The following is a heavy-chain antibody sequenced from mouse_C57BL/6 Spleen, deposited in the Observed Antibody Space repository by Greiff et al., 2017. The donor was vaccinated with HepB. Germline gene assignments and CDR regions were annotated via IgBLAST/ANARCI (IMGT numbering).Heavy chain of an antibody. D-gene: IGHD1-1*01. CDR2: IYPRSGNT. CDR1: GYTFTSYG. CDR3: ARYPSTVVAGGYAMDY. J-gene: IGHJ4*01. V-gene: IGHV1-81*01. Sequence: QVQLQQSGAELARPGASVKLSCKASGYTFTSYGISWVKQRTGQGLEWIGEIYPRSGNTYYNEKFKGKATLTADKSSSTAYMELRSLTSEDSAVYFCARYPSTVVAGGYAMDYCGQGTSVTVSS.